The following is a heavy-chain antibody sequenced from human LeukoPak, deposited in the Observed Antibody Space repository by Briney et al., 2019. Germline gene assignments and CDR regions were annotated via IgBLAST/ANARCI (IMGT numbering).Heavy chain of an antibody. CDR3: AKGTERYCSSTSCLRPDY. J-gene: IGHJ4*02. V-gene: IGHV3-23*01. CDR1: GFTFSSYA. Sequence: QPGGSLRLSCAASGFTFSSYAMSWVRQAPEKGLEWVSAISGSGGSTYYADSVKGRFTISRDNSKNTLYLQMNSLRAEDTAVYYCAKGTERYCSSTSCLRPDYWGQGTLVTVSS. CDR2: ISGSGGST. D-gene: IGHD2-2*01.